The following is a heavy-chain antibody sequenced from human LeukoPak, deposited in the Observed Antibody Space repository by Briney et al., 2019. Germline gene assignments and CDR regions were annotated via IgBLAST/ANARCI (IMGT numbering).Heavy chain of an antibody. J-gene: IGHJ4*02. CDR1: GFTFSSFS. CDR2: ISSSSTYI. Sequence: GGSLRLSCAASGFTFSSFSMNWVRQAPGKGLEWVSFISSSSTYIYYADSLKGRFTISRDNAKNSLYLQMNSLRAEDTAVYYCARDGVAELMSALDYWGQGILVTVSS. D-gene: IGHD1-26*01. V-gene: IGHV3-21*06. CDR3: ARDGVAELMSALDY.